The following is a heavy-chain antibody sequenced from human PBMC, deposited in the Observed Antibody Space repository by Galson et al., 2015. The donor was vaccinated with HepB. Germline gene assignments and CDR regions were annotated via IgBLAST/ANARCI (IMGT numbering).Heavy chain of an antibody. CDR1: GFTFSSYD. V-gene: IGHV3-13*01. Sequence: SLRLSCASSGFTFSSYDIHWVRQATGKGLEWVSGIGSAGDTYYPGSVKGRFTISRENAKNSLYLQMNRLRAGDTAVYSCARAKEAGANSGYYGMDVWGQGTPVTVSS. J-gene: IGHJ6*02. CDR2: IGSAGDT. D-gene: IGHD6-13*01. CDR3: ARAKEAGANSGYYGMDV.